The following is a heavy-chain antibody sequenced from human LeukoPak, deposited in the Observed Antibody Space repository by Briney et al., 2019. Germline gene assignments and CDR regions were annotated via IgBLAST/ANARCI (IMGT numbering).Heavy chain of an antibody. V-gene: IGHV3-23*01. Sequence: SCKASGYSFTSHYMHWVRQAPGKGLEWVSAISGSGGSTYYADSVKGRFTISRDNSKNTLYLQMNSLRAEDTAVYYCAKDGGSYGGDYFDYWGQGTLVTVSS. D-gene: IGHD1-26*01. CDR3: AKDGGSYGGDYFDY. CDR2: ISGSGGST. CDR1: GYSFTSHY. J-gene: IGHJ4*02.